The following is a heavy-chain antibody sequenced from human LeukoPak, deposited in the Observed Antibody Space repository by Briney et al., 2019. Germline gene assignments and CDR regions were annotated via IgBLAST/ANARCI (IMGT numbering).Heavy chain of an antibody. Sequence: GGSLRLSCAASGFTFSSSEMSWVRQAPGKGLESVSYISGSGTTINYEDSVKGRFTISRDNAKNSLYLQMNSLRAEDTAVYYCARESGLGVISPYFDYWGQGTLVTASS. J-gene: IGHJ4*02. D-gene: IGHD2-21*01. V-gene: IGHV3-48*03. CDR3: ARESGLGVISPYFDY. CDR1: GFTFSSSE. CDR2: ISGSGTTI.